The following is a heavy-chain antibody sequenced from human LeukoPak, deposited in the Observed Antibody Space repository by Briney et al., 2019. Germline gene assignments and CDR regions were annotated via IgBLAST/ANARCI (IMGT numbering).Heavy chain of an antibody. CDR1: GYTFSSYW. J-gene: IGHJ4*02. CDR2: IYPGGSDT. Sequence: GESLKISCKSSGYTFSSYWIGWVRQMPGKGLEWMGIIYPGGSDTRYSPSFQGQVTISADKSISTAYLQWSSLKASDTAMYYCARTYCGGDCYYNYFDYWGQGTLVTVSS. D-gene: IGHD2-21*02. CDR3: ARTYCGGDCYYNYFDY. V-gene: IGHV5-51*01.